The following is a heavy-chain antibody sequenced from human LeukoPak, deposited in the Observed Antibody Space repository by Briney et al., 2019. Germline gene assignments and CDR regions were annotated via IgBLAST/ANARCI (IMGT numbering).Heavy chain of an antibody. Sequence: PGRSLRLSCAASGFTFDDYAMHWVRQAPGKGPEWVSGISWNSGSIGYADSVKGRFTISRDNAKNSLYLQMNSLRAEDTAVYYCAKVGYDMSFDPWGQGTLVTVSS. D-gene: IGHD3-9*01. CDR3: AKVGYDMSFDP. J-gene: IGHJ5*02. V-gene: IGHV3-9*01. CDR1: GFTFDDYA. CDR2: ISWNSGSI.